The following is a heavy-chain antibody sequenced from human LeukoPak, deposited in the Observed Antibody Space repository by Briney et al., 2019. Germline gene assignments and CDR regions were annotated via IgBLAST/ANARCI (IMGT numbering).Heavy chain of an antibody. J-gene: IGHJ5*02. Sequence: GGSLRLSCAASGFTFSSYAMSWVRQAPGKGLEWVSAISGSGGSTYYADSVKGRFTISRDNSKNTLYLQMNSLRAEDTAVYYCAKTPRDCRSTSCYWYNWFDPWGQGTLVTVSS. CDR3: AKTPRDCRSTSCYWYNWFDP. CDR2: ISGSGGST. V-gene: IGHV3-23*01. CDR1: GFTFSSYA. D-gene: IGHD2-2*01.